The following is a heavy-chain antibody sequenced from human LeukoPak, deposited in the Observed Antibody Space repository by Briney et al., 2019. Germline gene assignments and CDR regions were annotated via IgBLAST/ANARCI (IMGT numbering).Heavy chain of an antibody. J-gene: IGHJ4*02. V-gene: IGHV7-4-1*02. CDR2: INTNTGNP. CDR3: ARTSFKLPDY. Sequence: ASVKVSCKASGYTFNNYDINWVRQATGQGLEWMGWINTNTGNPTYAQGFTGRFVFSLDTSVSTAYLQISSLKAEDTAVYYCARTSFKLPDYWGQGTLVTVSS. CDR1: GYTFNNYD. D-gene: IGHD1-7*01.